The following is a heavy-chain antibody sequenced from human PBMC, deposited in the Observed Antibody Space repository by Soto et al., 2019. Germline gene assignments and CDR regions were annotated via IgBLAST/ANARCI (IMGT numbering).Heavy chain of an antibody. CDR1: GYTFTVYY. V-gene: IGHV1-2*02. J-gene: IGHJ4*02. CDR2: INPKSGGT. D-gene: IGHD1-26*01. CDR3: ARDLAKGGGSAGFDY. Sequence: VASVKVSCKASGYTFTVYYMHWVRQAPGQGLEWMGWINPKSGGTMYPQKFQGRVTMTWDTSIGTAYMALTRLRSDDTAVSYCARDLAKGGGSAGFDYWGQGTLVTVSS.